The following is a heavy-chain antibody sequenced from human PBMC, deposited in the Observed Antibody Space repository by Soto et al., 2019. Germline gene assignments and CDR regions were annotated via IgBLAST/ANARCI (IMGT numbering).Heavy chain of an antibody. CDR2: INGANGDT. D-gene: IGHD3-10*01. CDR3: ARKDNYGAGIYYFDH. V-gene: IGHV1-3*01. Sequence: QVQLVQSGAEVKKPGASVKVSCKASGYTSTAYPVHWVRQAPGQRLEWMGWINGANGDTGYSQKFQGRVNVTRDTSAKTVYMEQSSLTSEDTAVYYCARKDNYGAGIYYFDHWGQGTLVTVSS. CDR1: GYTSTAYP. J-gene: IGHJ4*02.